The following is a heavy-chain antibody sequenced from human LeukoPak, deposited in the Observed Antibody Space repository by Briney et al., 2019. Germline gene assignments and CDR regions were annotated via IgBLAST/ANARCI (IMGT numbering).Heavy chain of an antibody. D-gene: IGHD4-17*01. CDR3: ASGTPGTVTTSLFQH. V-gene: IGHV4-59*01. CDR1: GGSISSYY. Sequence: SETLSLTCTVSGGSISSYYWSWIRQPPGKGLEWIGYIYYSGSTNYNPSLKSRVTISVDTSKNQFSLELSSVTAADTAVYYCASGTPGTVTTSLFQHWGQGTLVTVSS. CDR2: IYYSGST. J-gene: IGHJ1*01.